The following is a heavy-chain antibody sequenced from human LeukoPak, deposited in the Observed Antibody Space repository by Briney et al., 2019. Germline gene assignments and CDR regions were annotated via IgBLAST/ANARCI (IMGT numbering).Heavy chain of an antibody. CDR2: IIPIFGTA. CDR3: ARGGYSSGWSGGGYYYYMDV. V-gene: IGHV1-69*13. J-gene: IGHJ6*03. Sequence: SVKVSCKASGGTFSSYAISWVRQAPGQGLEWMGGIIPIFGTANYAQKFQGRVTITADESTSTAYMELSSLRSEDTAVYYCARGGYSSGWSGGGYYYYMDVWGKGTTVTISS. CDR1: GGTFSSYA. D-gene: IGHD6-19*01.